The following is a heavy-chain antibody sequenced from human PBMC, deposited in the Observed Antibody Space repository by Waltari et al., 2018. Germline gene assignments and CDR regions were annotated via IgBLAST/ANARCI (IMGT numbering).Heavy chain of an antibody. D-gene: IGHD7-27*01. CDR2: ISADGTRT. CDR3: AKGTWGSAFDI. Sequence: EVQLLGSGGDLVQPGGSLRLSCAAPGFTLTSYGMSWVRQAPGKGPEWVSSISADGTRTYYGDSMKGRFTISRDNSENTLYLQMNSLRAEDTALYYCAKGTWGSAFDIWGQGTMVTVSS. J-gene: IGHJ3*02. CDR1: GFTLTSYG. V-gene: IGHV3-23*01.